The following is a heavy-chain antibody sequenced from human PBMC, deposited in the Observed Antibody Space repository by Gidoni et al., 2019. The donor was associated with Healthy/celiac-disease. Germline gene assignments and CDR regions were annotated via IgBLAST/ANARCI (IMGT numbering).Heavy chain of an antibody. Sequence: EVQLVDAGGGLLQPGRSLRLSGEASGFTFDDYAMHLVRQAPGKGLEWVSGISWNSGSIGYADSVKGRFTISRDNANNSLYLQMNSLRAEDTALYYCAKDIGRVAAYGMDVWGQGTTVTVSS. D-gene: IGHD1-26*01. V-gene: IGHV3-9*01. CDR1: GFTFDDYA. J-gene: IGHJ6*02. CDR3: AKDIGRVAAYGMDV. CDR2: ISWNSGSI.